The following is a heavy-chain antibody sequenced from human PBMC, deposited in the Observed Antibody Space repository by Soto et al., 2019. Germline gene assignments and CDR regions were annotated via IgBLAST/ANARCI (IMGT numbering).Heavy chain of an antibody. J-gene: IGHJ6*02. D-gene: IGHD3-22*01. V-gene: IGHV3-15*01. CDR3: ARDAPHRYDSSGPPLMDV. CDR1: GFTFSNAW. Sequence: PGGSLRLSCAASGFTFSNAWMSWVRQAPGKGLEWVGRIKSKTDGGTTDYAAPVEGRFTISRDDSKNTLYLQMNSLRDEDTAVYYCARDAPHRYDSSGPPLMDVCGQGTSVTGSS. CDR2: IKSKTDGGTT.